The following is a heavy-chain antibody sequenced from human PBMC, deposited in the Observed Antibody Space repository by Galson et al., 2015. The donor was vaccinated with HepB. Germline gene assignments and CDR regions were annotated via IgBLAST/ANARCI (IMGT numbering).Heavy chain of an antibody. CDR1: GYTLTELS. V-gene: IGHV1-24*01. Sequence: SVKVSCKVSGYTLTELSMHWVRQAPGKGLEWMGGFDPEDGETIYAQKFQGRVTMTEDTSTDTAYMELSSLRSEDTAVYYCATGPVTGTTPGEFDYWGQGTLVTVSS. CDR2: FDPEDGET. D-gene: IGHD1-1*01. CDR3: ATGPVTGTTPGEFDY. J-gene: IGHJ4*02.